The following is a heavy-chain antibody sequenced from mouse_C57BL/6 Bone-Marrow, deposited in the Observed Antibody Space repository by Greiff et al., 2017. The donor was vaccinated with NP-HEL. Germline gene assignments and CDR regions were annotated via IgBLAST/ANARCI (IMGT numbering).Heavy chain of an antibody. CDR2: IDPENGDT. D-gene: IGHD4-1*01. CDR3: TTEPGYYAMDY. CDR1: GFNIKDDY. J-gene: IGHJ4*01. Sequence: VQLQQSGAELVRPGASVKLSCTASGFNIKDDYMHWVKQRPEQGLEWIGWIDPENGDTEYASKFQGKATITADTSSNTAYLQLSSLTSEDTAVYYCTTEPGYYAMDYWGQGTSGTVSS. V-gene: IGHV14-4*01.